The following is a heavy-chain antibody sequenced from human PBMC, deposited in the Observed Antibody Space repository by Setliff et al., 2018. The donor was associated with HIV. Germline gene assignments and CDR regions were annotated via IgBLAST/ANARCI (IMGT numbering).Heavy chain of an antibody. D-gene: IGHD2-15*01. CDR3: AKTLPTLYPPHDYYFAMDV. CDR1: GLTFSRYG. CDR2: IQYDESNK. V-gene: IGHV3-30*02. J-gene: IGHJ6*02. Sequence: GGSLRLSCAVSGLTFSRYGFHWVRQVPGKGLDWVTFIQYDESNKYYADSVKGRFTMSRDNSKNTLYLQMNSLRAEDTAVDYCAKTLPTLYPPHDYYFAMDVWGQGTTVTVSS.